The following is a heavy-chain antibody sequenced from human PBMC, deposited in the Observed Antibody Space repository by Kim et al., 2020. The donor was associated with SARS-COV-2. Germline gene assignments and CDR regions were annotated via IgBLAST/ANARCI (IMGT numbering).Heavy chain of an antibody. J-gene: IGHJ4*02. CDR1: GGSITIYN. CDR2: HNTSGNT. CDR3: AGGSSNWYNY. D-gene: IGHD6-13*01. V-gene: IGHV4-4*07. Sequence: SETLSLTCSVSGGSITIYNWSWIRQPAGKGLEWIGRHNTSGNTNYNPSLKSRVTMSGDTSKNQFSLKLSSVTAADTAVYYCAGGSSNWYNYWGQGTLVTV.